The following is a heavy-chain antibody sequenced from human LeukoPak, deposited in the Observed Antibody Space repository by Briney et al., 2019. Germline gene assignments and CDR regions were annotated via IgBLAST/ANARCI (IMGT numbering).Heavy chain of an antibody. V-gene: IGHV3-49*03. D-gene: IGHD1-26*01. Sequence: GGSLRLSCAASGFTFSSYGMSWFRQAPGKGLEWVGFIRSKAYGGTTEYAASVKGRFTISRDDSKSIAYLQMNSLKTEDTAVYYCTRTYSGSHYYFDYWGQGTLVTVSS. J-gene: IGHJ4*02. CDR2: IRSKAYGGTT. CDR1: GFTFSSYG. CDR3: TRTYSGSHYYFDY.